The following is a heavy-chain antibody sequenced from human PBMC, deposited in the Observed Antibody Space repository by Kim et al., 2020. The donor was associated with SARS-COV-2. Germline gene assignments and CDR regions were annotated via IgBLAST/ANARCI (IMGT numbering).Heavy chain of an antibody. J-gene: IGHJ3*02. CDR3: ARDQSSGYYFIGGPRAFDI. D-gene: IGHD3-22*01. Sequence: SETLSLTCTVSGGSISSYYWSWIRQPPGKGLEWIGYIYYSGSTNYNPSLKSRVTISVDTSKNQFSLKLSSVTAADTAVYYCARDQSSGYYFIGGPRAFDIWGQGTMVTVSS. CDR2: IYYSGST. V-gene: IGHV4-59*01. CDR1: GGSISSYY.